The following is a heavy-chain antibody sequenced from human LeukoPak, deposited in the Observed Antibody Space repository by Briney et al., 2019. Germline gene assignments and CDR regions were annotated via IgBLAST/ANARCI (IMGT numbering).Heavy chain of an antibody. D-gene: IGHD1-26*01. CDR2: ISGSGGST. J-gene: IGHJ4*02. V-gene: IGHV3-23*01. Sequence: PGGSLRLSCAASGFTLSRYWMHWVRQAPGKGLEWVSAISGSGGSTYYADSVKGRFTISRDNSKNTLYLQMNSLRAEDTAVYYCAKDGVIVGAPNDYWGQGTLVAVSS. CDR1: GFTLSRYW. CDR3: AKDGVIVGAPNDY.